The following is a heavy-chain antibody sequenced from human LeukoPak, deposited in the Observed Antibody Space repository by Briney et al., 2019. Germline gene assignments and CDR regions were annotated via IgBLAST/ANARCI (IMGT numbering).Heavy chain of an antibody. J-gene: IGHJ4*02. CDR1: GFTFSTYG. CDR3: SPLAYCGGDCYL. CDR2: IPYDGSNK. V-gene: IGHV3-30*02. Sequence: GGSLRLSCAASGFTFSTYGMHWVRQAPGKGLEWLAFIPYDGSNKYYADSVKGRFTISRDISKNALYLQMNSLRAEDTAVYYCSPLAYCGGDCYLWGQGTLVTVSS. D-gene: IGHD2-21*02.